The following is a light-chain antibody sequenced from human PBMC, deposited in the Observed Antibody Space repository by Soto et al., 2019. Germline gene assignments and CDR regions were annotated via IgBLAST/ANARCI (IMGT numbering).Light chain of an antibody. J-gene: IGKJ2*01. V-gene: IGKV1-5*01. Sequence: IQMSKSPSTVSAFVGDRVVITCRASQSILRSLAWYQQKPGKAPKVLISDASSLESGVPPRFSGSGSETEFTLTITSLQPDDFATYYCQQYYTYSQTFGQGTKVDIK. CDR2: DAS. CDR1: QSILRS. CDR3: QQYYTYSQT.